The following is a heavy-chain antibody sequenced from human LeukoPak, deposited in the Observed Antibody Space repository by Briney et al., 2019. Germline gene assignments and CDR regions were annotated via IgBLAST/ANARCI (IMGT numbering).Heavy chain of an antibody. J-gene: IGHJ4*02. D-gene: IGHD4-17*01. Sequence: ASVKVSCKASGYSCTGYYMHWVRQAPGQGLEWMGWINPDSGGTYYAQNFQGRAIMTRDTSISTGYMELRSLRLDDTAVYYCARDGAGKTVTHLIDYWGQGTLVTVSS. CDR1: GYSCTGYY. CDR3: ARDGAGKTVTHLIDY. CDR2: INPDSGGT. V-gene: IGHV1-2*02.